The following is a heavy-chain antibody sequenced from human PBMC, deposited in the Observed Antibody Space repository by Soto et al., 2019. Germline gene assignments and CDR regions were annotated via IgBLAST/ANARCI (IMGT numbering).Heavy chain of an antibody. J-gene: IGHJ6*02. V-gene: IGHV3-30-3*01. CDR1: GFTFSSYA. Sequence: GGSLRLSCAASGFTFSSYAMHWVRQAPGKGLEWVAVISYDGSNKYYADSVKGRFTISRDNSKNTRYLQMNSLRAEDTAVYCCARAPRAPSYGSGRNSIYYYYYGMDVWGQGTTVTVSS. CDR2: ISYDGSNK. CDR3: ARAPRAPSYGSGRNSIYYYYYGMDV. D-gene: IGHD3-10*01.